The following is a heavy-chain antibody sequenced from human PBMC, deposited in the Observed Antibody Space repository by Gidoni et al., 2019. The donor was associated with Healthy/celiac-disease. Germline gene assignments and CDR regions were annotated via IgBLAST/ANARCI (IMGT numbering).Heavy chain of an antibody. J-gene: IGHJ3*02. D-gene: IGHD5-12*01. Sequence: EVQLLESGGGLVQPGGSLRLSCAASGFTCSSYGMSWVRQAPGTGLEVGSAISGSGGSTYYADCVKSRCTISSNNSNITLYLQMNSGRAEDTAVCYCAKDEMATICGAFDIWGQGTMVTVSS. CDR3: AKDEMATICGAFDI. CDR1: GFTCSSYG. V-gene: IGHV3-23*01. CDR2: ISGSGGST.